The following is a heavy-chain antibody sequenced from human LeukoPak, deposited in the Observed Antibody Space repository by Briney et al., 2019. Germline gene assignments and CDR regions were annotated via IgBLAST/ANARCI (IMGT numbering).Heavy chain of an antibody. CDR1: GGSFSGYY. V-gene: IGHV4-34*01. CDR3: ARASVAGTRGYFDY. CDR2: INHSGST. Sequence: SETLSLTCAVYGGSFSGYYWSWIRQPPGKGLEWIGEINHSGSTNYNPSLKSRVTISVDTSENQFSLKLSSVTAADTAVYYCARASVAGTRGYFDYWGQGTLVTVSS. D-gene: IGHD6-19*01. J-gene: IGHJ4*02.